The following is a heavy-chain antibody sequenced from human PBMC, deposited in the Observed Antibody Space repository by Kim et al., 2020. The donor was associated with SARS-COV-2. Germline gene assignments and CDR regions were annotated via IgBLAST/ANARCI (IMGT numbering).Heavy chain of an antibody. D-gene: IGHD7-27*01. Sequence: GGSLRLSCAASGFTFTTYNLHWVRQAPGKGLEWISYIRETGGIYYSDSVVDRLTISSNYAKNSLDLQLNSLIDEDKTVYYCARDWNWGLGFCGQGNLVTV. J-gene: IGHJ1*01. CDR1: GFTFTTYN. CDR3: ARDWNWGLGF. CDR2: IRETGGI. V-gene: IGHV3-48*02.